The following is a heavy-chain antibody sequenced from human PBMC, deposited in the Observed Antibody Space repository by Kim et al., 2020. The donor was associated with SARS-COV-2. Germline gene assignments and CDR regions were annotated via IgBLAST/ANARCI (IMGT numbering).Heavy chain of an antibody. D-gene: IGHD3-10*01. CDR1: GFTFSSYS. J-gene: IGHJ6*02. Sequence: GGSLRLSCAASGFTFSSYSMNWVRQAPGKGLEWVSYISSSSSTIYYADSVKGRFTISRDNAKNSLYLQMNSLRAEDTAVYYCAAFGEDSMDVWGQGTTVTVSS. CDR2: ISSSSSTI. V-gene: IGHV3-48*01. CDR3: AAFGEDSMDV.